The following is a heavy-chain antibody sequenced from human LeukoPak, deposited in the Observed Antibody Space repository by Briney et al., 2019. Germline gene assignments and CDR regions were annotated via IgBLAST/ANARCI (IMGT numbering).Heavy chain of an antibody. J-gene: IGHJ4*02. V-gene: IGHV1-69*04. CDR2: IIPILGIA. D-gene: IGHD3-10*01. CDR3: ATCGYYYGSGTCRHDY. Sequence: GASVKVSCKASGGTFSSYAISWVRQAPGQGLEWMGRIIPILGIANYAQKFQGRVTITADKSTSTAYMELSSLRSEDTAVYYCATCGYYYGSGTCRHDYWGQGTLVTVSS. CDR1: GGTFSSYA.